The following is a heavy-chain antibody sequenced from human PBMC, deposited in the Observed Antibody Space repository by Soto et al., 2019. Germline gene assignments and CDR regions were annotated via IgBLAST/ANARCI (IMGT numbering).Heavy chain of an antibody. CDR1: GFTFINYA. CDR2: FSSGGGGA. J-gene: IGHJ4*02. Sequence: SGGSLRLSCTASGFTFINYAMSWGRQAPGKGLEWVSTFSSGGGGAYYADSVKGRFTISRDNSKNTLSLQMNSLRAEDTAVYYCTKANRYCSGANCFTFDYWGLGTLVTVSS. D-gene: IGHD2-15*01. V-gene: IGHV3-23*01. CDR3: TKANRYCSGANCFTFDY.